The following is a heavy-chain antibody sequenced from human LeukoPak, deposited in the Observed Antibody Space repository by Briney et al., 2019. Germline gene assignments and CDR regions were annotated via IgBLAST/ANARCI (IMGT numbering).Heavy chain of an antibody. Sequence: SGISASGGSTYYADSVRGRFTISRDNSKNSLYLQMNSLRAEDTAVYYCARLAYGGYGPIDHWGQGTLVTVSS. D-gene: IGHD5-12*01. J-gene: IGHJ4*02. V-gene: IGHV3-23*01. CDR3: ARLAYGGYGPIDH. CDR2: ISASGGST.